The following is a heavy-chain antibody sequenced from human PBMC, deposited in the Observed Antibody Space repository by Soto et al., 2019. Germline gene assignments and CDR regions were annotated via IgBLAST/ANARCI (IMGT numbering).Heavy chain of an antibody. CDR3: ARDPSGIAAAGTWKYYYGMDV. J-gene: IGHJ6*02. V-gene: IGHV1-8*01. D-gene: IGHD6-13*01. CDR2: MNPNSGNT. CDR1: GYTFTSYD. Sequence: ASVKVSCKASGYTFTSYDINWVRQATGQGLEWMGWMNPNSGNTGYAQKFQGRVTMTRNTSISTAYMELSRLRSDDTAVYYCARDPSGIAAAGTWKYYYGMDVWGQGTTVTVSS.